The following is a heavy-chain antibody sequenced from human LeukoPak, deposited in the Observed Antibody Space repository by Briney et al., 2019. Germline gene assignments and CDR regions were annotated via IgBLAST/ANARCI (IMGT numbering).Heavy chain of an antibody. CDR2: SNPSDGSA. D-gene: IGHD6-19*01. J-gene: IGHJ2*01. Sequence: GASVKVSCKASGYTFTNYYIHWVRQAPGQGLEWVGISNPSDGSANYAQKFQGKVSMTRDTSTSTVYMDVSSLRSEDTAVYYCAREGGGMYNSGSWGYFDLWGRGTLVTVPS. CDR1: GYTFTNYY. V-gene: IGHV1-46*01. CDR3: AREGGGMYNSGSWGYFDL.